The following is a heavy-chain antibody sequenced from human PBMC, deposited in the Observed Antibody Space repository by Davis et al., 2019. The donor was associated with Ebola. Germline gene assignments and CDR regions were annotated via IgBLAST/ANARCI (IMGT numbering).Heavy chain of an antibody. D-gene: IGHD7-27*01. CDR3: AREVGPGDRSDY. CDR2: ISSSAKTV. Sequence: PGGSLRLSCAASGFTFSDYFMSWIRQAPGKGLEWVSYISSSAKTVYYADSVKGRFSISRDNAKNSMYLQMNSLRAEDTAAYYCAREVGPGDRSDYWGQGTLVTVSS. CDR1: GFTFSDYF. J-gene: IGHJ4*02. V-gene: IGHV3-11*04.